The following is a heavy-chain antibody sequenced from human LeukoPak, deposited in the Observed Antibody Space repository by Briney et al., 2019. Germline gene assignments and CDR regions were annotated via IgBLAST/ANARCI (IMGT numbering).Heavy chain of an antibody. CDR3: ARVPFTFAFDI. V-gene: IGHV3-74*01. CDR1: GFTFSSYW. Sequence: PGGPLRLSCAASGFTFSSYWMHWVRQAPGKGLVWVSRINSDGSSTSYADSVKGRFTISRDNAKNTLHLQMDSLRAEDTAVYYCARVPFTFAFDIWGQGTMVTVSS. CDR2: INSDGSST. J-gene: IGHJ3*02.